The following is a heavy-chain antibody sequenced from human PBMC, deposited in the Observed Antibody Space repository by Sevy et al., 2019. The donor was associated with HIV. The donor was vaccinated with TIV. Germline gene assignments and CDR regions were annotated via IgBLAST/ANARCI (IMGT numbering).Heavy chain of an antibody. CDR2: ISGSGGTT. CDR3: AKSAGRGDYKQYFDY. D-gene: IGHD3-9*01. J-gene: IGHJ4*02. V-gene: IGHV3-23*01. CDR1: GFTFSSCA. Sequence: GGSLRLSCAASGFTFSSCAMSWVRQAPGKGLEWVSGISGSGGTTYYTDSLKGRFTISRDNSKNTLYLQMNSLRAEDTAVYYCAKSAGRGDYKQYFDYWGQGTLVTVSS.